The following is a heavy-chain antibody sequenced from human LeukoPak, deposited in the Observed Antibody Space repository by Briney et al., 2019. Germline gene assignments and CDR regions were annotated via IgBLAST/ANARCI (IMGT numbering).Heavy chain of an antibody. V-gene: IGHV3-30*03. J-gene: IGHJ4*02. CDR2: ISYDGSNK. Sequence: PGGSLRLSCAASGFTFSSYGMHWVRQAPGKGLEWVAVISYDGSNKYYADSVKGRFTISRDNSKNTLYLQMNSLRAEDTAVYYCARDGYCSGGSCYSRGGFVYWGQGTLVTVSS. CDR3: ARDGYCSGGSCYSRGGFVY. D-gene: IGHD2-15*01. CDR1: GFTFSSYG.